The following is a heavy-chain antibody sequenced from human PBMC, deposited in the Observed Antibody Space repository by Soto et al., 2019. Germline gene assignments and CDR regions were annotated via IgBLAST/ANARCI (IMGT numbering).Heavy chain of an antibody. CDR1: GFTFSRNA. D-gene: IGHD3-10*01. CDR2: ISKDGRNK. CDR3: ARDFYGSGSPIATRLALSDY. J-gene: IGHJ4*02. Sequence: GGSLRLSCAASGFTFSRNAMHWVRQAPGKGLEWVAIISKDGRNKYYADSVKGRSTISRDNSKNTLYLEVNSLSAEDTAMYYCARDFYGSGSPIATRLALSDYWGQGT. V-gene: IGHV3-30*04.